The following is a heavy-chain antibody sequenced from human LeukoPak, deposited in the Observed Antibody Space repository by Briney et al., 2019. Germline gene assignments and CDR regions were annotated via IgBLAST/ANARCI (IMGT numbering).Heavy chain of an antibody. Sequence: PGGSLRLSCAASGFTFSSYWMHWVRQAPGKGLVRVSRINSDGSSTSYADSVKGRFTISRDNAKNTLYLQMNSLRAEDTAVYYCARRGGLSYWYFDLWGRGTLVTVSS. CDR1: GFTFSSYW. CDR3: ARRGGLSYWYFDL. CDR2: INSDGSST. D-gene: IGHD3-10*01. V-gene: IGHV3-74*01. J-gene: IGHJ2*01.